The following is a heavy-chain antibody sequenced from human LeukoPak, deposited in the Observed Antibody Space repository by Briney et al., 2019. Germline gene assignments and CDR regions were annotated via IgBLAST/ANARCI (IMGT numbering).Heavy chain of an antibody. CDR3: ARGDYYDSSGYDY. Sequence: PGGSLRLSCAASGSTFSSYAMHWVRQAPGKGLEWVAVISYDGSNKYYADSVKGRFTISRDNSKNTLYLQMNSLRAEDTAVYYCARGDYYDSSGYDYWGQGTLVTVSS. CDR1: GSTFSSYA. V-gene: IGHV3-30-3*01. J-gene: IGHJ4*02. D-gene: IGHD3-22*01. CDR2: ISYDGSNK.